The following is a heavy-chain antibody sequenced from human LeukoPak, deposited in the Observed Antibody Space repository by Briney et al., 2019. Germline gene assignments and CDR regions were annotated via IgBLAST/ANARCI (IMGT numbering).Heavy chain of an antibody. CDR2: INHSGST. J-gene: IGHJ4*02. V-gene: IGHV4-34*01. CDR1: GGSFSGYY. CDR3: ARSMITFGGVRY. D-gene: IGHD3-16*01. Sequence: SVTLSLTCAVDGGSFSGYYWSWIRQPPGKGLEWIGEINHSGSTNYNPSLKSRVTISVGTSKNQFSLKLSSVTAADTAVYYCARSMITFGGVRYWGQGTLVTVSS.